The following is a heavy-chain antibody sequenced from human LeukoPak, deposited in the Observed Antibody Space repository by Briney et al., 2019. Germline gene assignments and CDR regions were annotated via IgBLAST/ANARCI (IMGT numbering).Heavy chain of an antibody. D-gene: IGHD1-26*01. CDR1: GFTFSSYS. CDR2: ISSSSSTI. CDR3: AIQWGLLFDY. V-gene: IGHV3-48*01. Sequence: GGSLRLSCAASGFTFSSYSMNWVRQAPGKGLEWVSYISSSSSTIYYADSVKGRFTISRDNAKNSLYLQMNSLRAEDTAVYYCAIQWGLLFDYWGQGTLVTVSS. J-gene: IGHJ4*02.